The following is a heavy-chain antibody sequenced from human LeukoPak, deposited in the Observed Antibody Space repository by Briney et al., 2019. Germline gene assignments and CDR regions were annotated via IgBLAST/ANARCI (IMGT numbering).Heavy chain of an antibody. CDR2: ISRDSAYM. J-gene: IGHJ6*04. Sequence: GGSLRLSCAASGFTFTTYDMNWVRQAPGEGLEWVSYISRDSAYMYLADSVKGRFTISRDNAKNSLYLQMNSLRGEDTAVYYCARDDASTARASGMDVWGKGTTATVSS. CDR3: ARDDASTARASGMDV. V-gene: IGHV3-21*01. CDR1: GFTFTTYD. D-gene: IGHD6-6*01.